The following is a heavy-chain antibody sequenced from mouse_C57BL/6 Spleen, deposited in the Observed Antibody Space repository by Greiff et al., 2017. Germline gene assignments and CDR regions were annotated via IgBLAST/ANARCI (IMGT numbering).Heavy chain of an antibody. J-gene: IGHJ1*03. V-gene: IGHV1-20*01. CDR3: AGGYYDSSRCWYFDV. Sequence: EVQLQQSGPELVKPGDSVKISCKASGYSFTGYFMNWVMQSPGQSLEWIGRINPYNGDTFYNQKFKGKATLTVDKSSSNAHMPLRSLTSVDSAVYDCAGGYYDSSRCWYFDVWGTGTTVTVSS. CDR1: GYSFTGYF. D-gene: IGHD1-1*01. CDR2: INPYNGDT.